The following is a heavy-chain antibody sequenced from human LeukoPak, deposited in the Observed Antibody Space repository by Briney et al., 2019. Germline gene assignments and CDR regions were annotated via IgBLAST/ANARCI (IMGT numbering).Heavy chain of an antibody. V-gene: IGHV4-59*01. D-gene: IGHD3-10*01. CDR1: GGSISSYY. CDR2: IYYSGST. J-gene: IGHJ4*02. CDR3: ASATGSGWLVRGALDY. Sequence: PSETLSLTCTVSGGSISSYYWSWIRQPPGKGLEWIGYIYYSGSTNYNPSLKSRVTISVDTSKNHFSLKLSSVTAADTAVYYCASATGSGWLVRGALDYWGQGTLVTVSS.